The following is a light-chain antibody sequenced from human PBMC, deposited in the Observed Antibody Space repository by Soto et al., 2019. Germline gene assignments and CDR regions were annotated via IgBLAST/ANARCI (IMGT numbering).Light chain of an antibody. J-gene: IGLJ2*01. CDR1: SGHNNYA. CDR2: VNSDGRH. CDR3: QTWGTGISV. Sequence: QPVLTQSPSASASLGASVKLTRTLSSGHNNYAIAWHQQQPEKGPRYLMKVNSDGRHSKGDGIPDRFSGSSSGAERYLTISSLQSEDEADYYCQTWGTGISVFGGGTKLTVL. V-gene: IGLV4-69*01.